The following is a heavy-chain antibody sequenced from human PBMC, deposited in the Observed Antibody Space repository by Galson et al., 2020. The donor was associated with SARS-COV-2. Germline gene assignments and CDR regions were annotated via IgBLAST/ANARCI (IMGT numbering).Heavy chain of an antibody. Sequence: ASVKVSCKVSGYTLTELSMHWVRQAPGKGLEWMGGFDPEDGETIYAQKFQGRVTMTEDTSTDTAYMELSSLRSEDTAVYYCAVGIAVAGTHQDYYYYYGMDVWGQGTRSPSP. J-gene: IGHJ6*02. D-gene: IGHD6-19*01. CDR1: GYTLTELS. CDR3: AVGIAVAGTHQDYYYYYGMDV. CDR2: FDPEDGET. V-gene: IGHV1-24*01.